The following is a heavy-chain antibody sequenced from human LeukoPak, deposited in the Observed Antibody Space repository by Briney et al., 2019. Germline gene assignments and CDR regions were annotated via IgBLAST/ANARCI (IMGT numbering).Heavy chain of an antibody. J-gene: IGHJ5*02. CDR2: IKQDGSEK. CDR3: AREAIVVVVAATSSQPSWFDP. D-gene: IGHD2-15*01. V-gene: IGHV3-7*01. CDR1: GFTFSSFW. Sequence: GGSLRLSCAASGFTFSSFWMNWLRQAPGKGLEWVANIKQDGSEKYYADSVKGRFTISRDNAKNSLFLQMNSLRAEDTAVYYCAREAIVVVVAATSSQPSWFDPWGQGTLVTVSS.